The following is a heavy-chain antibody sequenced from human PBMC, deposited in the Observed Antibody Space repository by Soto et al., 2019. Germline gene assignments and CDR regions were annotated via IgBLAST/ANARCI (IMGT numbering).Heavy chain of an antibody. J-gene: IGHJ6*02. CDR1: GFNLSSHG. CDR3: ARDRTTGTTGGMDV. Sequence: QVKLVESGGGVVQPGRSLRLSCAASGFNLSSHGLHWVRQAPGKGLEWVAVMGSDGSNKYYADSVKGRFTISRDNSKNTVYLQMNRLRAEDTAVYYCARDRTTGTTGGMDVWGQGTTVTVSS. D-gene: IGHD1-1*01. CDR2: MGSDGSNK. V-gene: IGHV3-33*01.